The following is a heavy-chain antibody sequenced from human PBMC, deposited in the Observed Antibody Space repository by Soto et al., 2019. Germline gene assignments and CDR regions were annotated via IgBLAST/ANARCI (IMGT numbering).Heavy chain of an antibody. D-gene: IGHD3-22*01. CDR2: ISSSGSTI. J-gene: IGHJ3*02. CDR3: ARDLVSYYDSSGQAFDI. Sequence: PGGSLRLSCAASGFTFSDYYMSWIRQAPGKGLEWVSYISSSGSTIYYADSVKGRFTISRDNAKNSLYLQMNSLRAEDTAVYYCARDLVSYYDSSGQAFDIWGQGTMVTVSS. CDR1: GFTFSDYY. V-gene: IGHV3-11*01.